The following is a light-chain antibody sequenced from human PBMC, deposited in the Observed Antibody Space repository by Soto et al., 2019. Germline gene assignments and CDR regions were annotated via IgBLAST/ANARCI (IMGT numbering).Light chain of an antibody. CDR3: QNYNSVPLT. CDR1: QGFSNY. Sequence: DIPMTQSPSSLSASVGDRVTITCRASQGFSNYLAWYQQKPGKVPKLLIYAASTLQSGVPSRFSGSGSGTDFTLTISSLQPEDVATYYCQNYNSVPLTFGGGTKVEIK. V-gene: IGKV1-27*01. CDR2: AAS. J-gene: IGKJ4*01.